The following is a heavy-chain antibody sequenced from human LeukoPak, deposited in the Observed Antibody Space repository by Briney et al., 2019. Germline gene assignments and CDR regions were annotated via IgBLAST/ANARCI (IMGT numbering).Heavy chain of an antibody. J-gene: IGHJ4*02. V-gene: IGHV3-21*04. CDR1: GFTFSSYS. D-gene: IGHD3-16*01. Sequence: GGSLRLSCAVSGFTFSSYSMYWVRQAPGKGLEWVSSITSDSDYIYYADSVKGRFTISRDNSKNTLYLQMNNLRAEDTAVYYCAKEAGGFDYWGQGTLVTVSS. CDR2: ITSDSDYI. CDR3: AKEAGGFDY.